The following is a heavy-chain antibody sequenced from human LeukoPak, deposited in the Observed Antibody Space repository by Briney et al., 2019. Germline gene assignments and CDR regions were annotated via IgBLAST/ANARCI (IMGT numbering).Heavy chain of an antibody. J-gene: IGHJ5*02. V-gene: IGHV1-69*13. D-gene: IGHD2-2*02. CDR3: AGVGGGRYCSSTSCYMRGWFDP. Sequence: GASVKVSCKASRGTFSNYAISWVRQAPGQGLEWMGGIIPIFGTANYAQKFQGRVTISADESTSTAFMELSSLRSEDTAVYYCAGVGGGRYCSSTSCYMRGWFDPWGQGTLVTVSS. CDR1: RGTFSNYA. CDR2: IIPIFGTA.